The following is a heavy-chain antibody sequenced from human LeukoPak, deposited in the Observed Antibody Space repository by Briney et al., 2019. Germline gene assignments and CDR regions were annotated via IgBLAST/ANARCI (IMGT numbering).Heavy chain of an antibody. V-gene: IGHV3-23*01. D-gene: IGHD1-26*01. CDR2: ISGSGDST. CDR3: AKSRWETYAVRAFDI. J-gene: IGHJ3*02. CDR1: GFTFRSYA. Sequence: GGSLRLSCAASGFTFRSYAMNWVRQAPGRGLEWVSAISGSGDSTYYADSVKGRFTISRDNSQNTLYLQMNSLGAEDTAIYYCAKSRWETYAVRAFDIWGQGTMVTVSS.